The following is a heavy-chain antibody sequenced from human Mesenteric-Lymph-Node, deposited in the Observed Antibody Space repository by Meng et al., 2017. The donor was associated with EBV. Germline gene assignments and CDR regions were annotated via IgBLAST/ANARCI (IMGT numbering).Heavy chain of an antibody. CDR2: INAGNGNT. CDR3: ARGVAVPGTVWFDP. V-gene: IGHV1-3*01. J-gene: IGHJ5*02. D-gene: IGHD1-1*01. CDR1: RNTFTTYA. Sequence: VRSVSPWDEVKTPGAPTKVSAKASRNTFTTYAIHWVRQAPGQRLEWMGWINAGNGNTEYSQNFQGRVTVTRDRSTSTAYMELNSLRYEDTAVYYCARGVAVPGTVWFDPWGQGTLVTVSS.